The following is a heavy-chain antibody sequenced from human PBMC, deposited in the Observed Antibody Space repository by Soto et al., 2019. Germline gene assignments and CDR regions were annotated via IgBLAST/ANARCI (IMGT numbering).Heavy chain of an antibody. CDR1: GGSISSGDSY. Sequence: SETLSLTCSVSGGSISSGDSYWSWIRQPPGKGLEWIGYIYYSGSTYYNPSLKSRVTISVDTSRNQFSLKLSSVTAADTAMYYCARDLVVVAAAKRYFDYWGQGTLVTVSS. V-gene: IGHV4-30-4*01. D-gene: IGHD2-15*01. J-gene: IGHJ4*02. CDR2: IYYSGST. CDR3: ARDLVVVAAAKRYFDY.